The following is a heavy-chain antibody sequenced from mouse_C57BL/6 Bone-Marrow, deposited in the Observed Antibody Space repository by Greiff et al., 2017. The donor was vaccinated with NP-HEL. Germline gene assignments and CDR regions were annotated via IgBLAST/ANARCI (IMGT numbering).Heavy chain of an antibody. J-gene: IGHJ3*01. CDR2: INPSSGYT. Sequence: VQLQQSGAELARPGASVQMSCKASGYTFTSYTMHWVKQRPGQGLEWIGYINPSSGYTKYNQKFKDKATLTADKSSSTAYMQLSSLTSEDSAVYYCAREGVYYGSSFSFAYWGQGTLVTVSA. CDR1: GYTFTSYT. D-gene: IGHD1-1*01. V-gene: IGHV1-4*01. CDR3: AREGVYYGSSFSFAY.